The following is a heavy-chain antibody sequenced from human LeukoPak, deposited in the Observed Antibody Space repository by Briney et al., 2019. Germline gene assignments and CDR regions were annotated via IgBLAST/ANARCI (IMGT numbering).Heavy chain of an antibody. CDR3: ARVSGTMVRGVTYYYYGMDV. Sequence: ASVKVSCKASGYTFTGNHMHWVRQAPGQGLEWMGWINPNSGGTNYAQKFQGRVTMTRDTSISTAYMELSRLRSDDTAVYYCARVSGTMVRGVTYYYYGMDVWGQGTTVTVSS. D-gene: IGHD3-10*01. J-gene: IGHJ6*02. CDR2: INPNSGGT. CDR1: GYTFTGNH. V-gene: IGHV1-2*02.